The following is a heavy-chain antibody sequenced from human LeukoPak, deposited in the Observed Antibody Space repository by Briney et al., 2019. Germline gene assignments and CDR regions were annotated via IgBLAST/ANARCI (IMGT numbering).Heavy chain of an antibody. CDR3: ARIRCGHTNGICYNY. CDR1: GDSISTTAYY. CDR2: IYYSGST. Sequence: PSETLSLTCTVSGDSISTTAYYWSWIRQPPGKGLEWIGYIYYSGSTNYNPSLKSRVTISIDTPENQFSLKLSSVTAADTAVYYCARIRCGHTNGICYNYWGQGTLVTVSS. V-gene: IGHV4-61*05. J-gene: IGHJ4*02. D-gene: IGHD2-8*01.